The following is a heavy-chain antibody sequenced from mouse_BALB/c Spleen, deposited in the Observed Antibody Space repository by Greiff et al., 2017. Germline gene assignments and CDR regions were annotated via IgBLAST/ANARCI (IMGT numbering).Heavy chain of an antibody. J-gene: IGHJ4*01. CDR1: GFSLTSDG. V-gene: IGHV2-4-1*01. Sequence: QVQLQQSGPGLVQPSQSLSITCTVSGFSLTSDGVHWGRQSPGKGMVGRGVILSGGSTDYNAAFISRLSISKDNSKSQVFFKMNSLQADDTAICYCASLRSMDYWGQGTSVTVSS. CDR2: ILSGGST. CDR3: ASLRSMDY.